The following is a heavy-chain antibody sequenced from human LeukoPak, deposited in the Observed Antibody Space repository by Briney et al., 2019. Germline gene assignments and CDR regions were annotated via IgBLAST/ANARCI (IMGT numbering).Heavy chain of an antibody. J-gene: IGHJ5*02. CDR2: MNPNSGNT. V-gene: IGHV1-8*01. Sequence: GASVKVSCKASGYTFTSYDINWVRQATGQGLEWMGWMNPNSGNTGYAQKFQGRVTITRNTSISTAYMELSSLRSEDTAVYYCARSLGYCSGGSCYYDWFDPWGQGTLVTVSS. CDR1: GYTFTSYD. D-gene: IGHD2-15*01. CDR3: ARSLGYCSGGSCYYDWFDP.